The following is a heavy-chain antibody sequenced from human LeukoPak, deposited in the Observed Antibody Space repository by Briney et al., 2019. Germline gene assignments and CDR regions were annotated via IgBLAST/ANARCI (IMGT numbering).Heavy chain of an antibody. CDR2: IYYSGST. V-gene: IGHV4-59*01. J-gene: IGHJ4*02. Sequence: SETLSLTCTVSGGSISSYYWSRIRQPPGKGLEWIGYIYYSGSTNYNPSLKSRVTISVDTSKNQFSLKLSSVTAADTAVYYCARDLWGAGGYWGQGTLVTVSS. CDR1: GGSISSYY. D-gene: IGHD1-26*01. CDR3: ARDLWGAGGY.